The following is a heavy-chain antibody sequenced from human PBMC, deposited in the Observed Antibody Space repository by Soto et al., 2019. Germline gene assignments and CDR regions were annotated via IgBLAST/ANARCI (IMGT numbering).Heavy chain of an antibody. D-gene: IGHD2-2*01. V-gene: IGHV5-51*01. CDR3: ARLDIVVVPAANNWFDP. J-gene: IGHJ5*02. CDR2: IYPGDSDT. Sequence: GESLKISCKGSGYSFTSYWIGWVRQMPGKGLEWMGIIYPGDSDTRYSPSFQGQVTISADKSISTAYLQWSSLKASDTAMYYCARLDIVVVPAANNWFDPCAQGTLVTVSS. CDR1: GYSFTSYW.